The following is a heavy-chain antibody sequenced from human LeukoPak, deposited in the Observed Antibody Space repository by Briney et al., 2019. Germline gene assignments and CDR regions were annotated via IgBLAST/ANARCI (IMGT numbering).Heavy chain of an antibody. D-gene: IGHD6-19*01. J-gene: IGHJ6*02. CDR3: ARGELSGWTYYYYGMDV. Sequence: GGSLRLSCAASGFTVSNNYMSWVRQAPGKGLEWVSVIYSGGSTYYADSVKGRFTISRDNSKNTLYLQMNSLRAEDTAVYYCARGELSGWTYYYYGMDVWGQGTTVTVSS. V-gene: IGHV3-53*01. CDR1: GFTVSNNY. CDR2: IYSGGST.